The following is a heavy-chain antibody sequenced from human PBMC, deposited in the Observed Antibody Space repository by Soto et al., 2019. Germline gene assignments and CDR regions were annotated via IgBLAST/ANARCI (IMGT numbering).Heavy chain of an antibody. CDR1: GFTFSSYG. J-gene: IGHJ5*02. D-gene: IGHD3-10*01. CDR2: ISYDGSNK. CDR3: AKDSVRGVIPVNWFDP. Sequence: GGSLRLSCAASGFTFSSYGMHWVRQAPGKGLEWVAVISYDGSNKYYADSVKGRFTISRDNSKNTLYLQMNSLRAEDTAVYYCAKDSVRGVIPVNWFDPWGQGTLVTVSS. V-gene: IGHV3-30*18.